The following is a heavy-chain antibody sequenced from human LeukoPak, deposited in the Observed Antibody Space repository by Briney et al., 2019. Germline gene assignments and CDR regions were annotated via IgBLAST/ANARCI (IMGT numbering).Heavy chain of an antibody. J-gene: IGHJ4*02. D-gene: IGHD3-10*01. V-gene: IGHV3-23*01. CDR1: GFAFSTYH. CDR3: ANLQKGNYKANF. CDR2: VTANSDNT. Sequence: PGGSLRLSCVGSGFAFSTYHLSWVRQIPGKGLEWLAVVTANSDNTYYADSVKGRFTISRDNSKDTLYLQMSGLRAEDSALYYCANLQKGNYKANFWGQGTLVTVSS.